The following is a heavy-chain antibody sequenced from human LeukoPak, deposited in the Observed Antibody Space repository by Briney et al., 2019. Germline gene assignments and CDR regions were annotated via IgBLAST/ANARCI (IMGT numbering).Heavy chain of an antibody. D-gene: IGHD3-9*01. CDR2: ISGSGGST. V-gene: IGHV3-23*01. J-gene: IGHJ4*02. CDR3: ATPYYDILTGYYTY. Sequence: GGSLRLSCAASGFTFSSYGMSWVRQAPGKGLKWVSAISGSGGSTYYADSVKGRFTISRDNSKNTLYLQMNSLRAEDTAVYYCATPYYDILTGYYTYWGQGTLVTVSS. CDR1: GFTFSSYG.